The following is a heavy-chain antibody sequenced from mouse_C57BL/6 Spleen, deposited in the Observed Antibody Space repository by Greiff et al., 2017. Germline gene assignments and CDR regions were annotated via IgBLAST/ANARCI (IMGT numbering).Heavy chain of an antibody. J-gene: IGHJ2*01. D-gene: IGHD1-2*01. Sequence: VQLQQSGAELVRPGSSVKLSCKASGYTFTSYWMHWVKQRPIQGLEWIGNIDPSGSETHYNQKFKDKATLTVDKSSSTAYMQLISLTSEDSAVYYSARGRLRLNYDYWGQGTTLTVSS. CDR2: IDPSGSET. CDR3: ARGRLRLNYDY. V-gene: IGHV1-52*01. CDR1: GYTFTSYW.